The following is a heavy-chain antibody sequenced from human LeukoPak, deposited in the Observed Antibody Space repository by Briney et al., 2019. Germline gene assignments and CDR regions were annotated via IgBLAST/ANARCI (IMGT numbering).Heavy chain of an antibody. Sequence: SETLSLTCTVSGYSISSGYYWGWIRQPPGKGLEWIGSIYHSGSTYYNPSLKSRVTISVDTSKDQFSLKLSSVTAADTAVYYCARGSITMIVVVVYDYWGQGTLVTVSS. J-gene: IGHJ4*02. CDR3: ARGSITMIVVVVYDY. D-gene: IGHD3-22*01. CDR1: GYSISSGYY. CDR2: IYHSGST. V-gene: IGHV4-38-2*02.